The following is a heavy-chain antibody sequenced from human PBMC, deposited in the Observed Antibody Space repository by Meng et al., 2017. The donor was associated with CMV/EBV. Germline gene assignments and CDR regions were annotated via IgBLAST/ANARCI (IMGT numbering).Heavy chain of an antibody. D-gene: IGHD2-2*02. Sequence: GESLKISCAASGFTFSSYSMNWVRQAPGKGLEWVSSISSSSSYIYYADSVKGRFTISRDNAKNSLYLQMNSLRAEDTAVYYCAKSDCSSTSCYTDAFDIWGQGTMVTVSS. CDR1: GFTFSSYS. CDR2: ISSSSSYI. V-gene: IGHV3-21*01. J-gene: IGHJ3*02. CDR3: AKSDCSSTSCYTDAFDI.